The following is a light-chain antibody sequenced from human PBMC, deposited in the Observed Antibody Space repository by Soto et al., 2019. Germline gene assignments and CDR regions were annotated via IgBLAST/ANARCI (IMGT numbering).Light chain of an antibody. J-gene: IGKJ4*01. V-gene: IGKV3-15*01. CDR3: QQYNNWPQLT. CDR2: DAS. Sequence: ILMPQSPATLSVSPGERATLSCRASQSVNTNLAWYQQKPGQAPRLLISDASTRATGIPARFSGSGSGTEFTLTISSLQSEDFAVYYCQQYNNWPQLTFGGGTKVDIK. CDR1: QSVNTN.